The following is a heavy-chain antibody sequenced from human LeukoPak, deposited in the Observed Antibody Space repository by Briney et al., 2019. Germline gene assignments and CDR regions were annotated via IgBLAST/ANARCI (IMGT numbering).Heavy chain of an antibody. CDR3: AREGPHIVGATVLDY. J-gene: IGHJ4*02. D-gene: IGHD1-26*01. CDR2: ISSSGSTI. V-gene: IGHV3-48*03. Sequence: PGGSLRLSCAASGFSFTSYAMSWVRQAPGKGLEWVSYISSSGSTIYYADSVKGRFTISRDNAKNSLYLQMNSLRAEDTAVYYCAREGPHIVGATVLDYWGQGTLVTVSS. CDR1: GFSFTSYA.